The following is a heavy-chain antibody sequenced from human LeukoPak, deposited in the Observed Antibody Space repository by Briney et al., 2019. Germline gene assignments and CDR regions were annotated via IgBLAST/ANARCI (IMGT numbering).Heavy chain of an antibody. J-gene: IGHJ6*02. CDR2: TTGSDSRI. Sequence: GGSLRLSCVASGFTFSNSYMSWGRKAPGKGLEWVAYTTGSDSRIHYADSVRGRFTISRDNAKNSLYLQMNNLRADDTAVYYCARVVYSSLMDVWGQGTTVTVSS. D-gene: IGHD6-13*01. CDR3: ARVVYSSLMDV. CDR1: GFTFSNSY. V-gene: IGHV3-11*01.